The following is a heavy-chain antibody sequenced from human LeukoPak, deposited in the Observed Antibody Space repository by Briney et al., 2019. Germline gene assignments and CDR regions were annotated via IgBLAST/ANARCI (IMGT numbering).Heavy chain of an antibody. J-gene: IGHJ3*02. V-gene: IGHV3-48*03. CDR3: ARDIKGQYQDAFDI. CDR1: GFTFSSYE. Sequence: GGSLRLSCAASGFTFSSYEMNWVRQAPGKGLEWVSYISSSGSNIKYADSVKGRFTISRGNAKNSVYLQMNSLRAEDTAVYYCARDIKGQYQDAFDIWGQGTMVTVSS. CDR2: ISSSGSNI. D-gene: IGHD2-2*01.